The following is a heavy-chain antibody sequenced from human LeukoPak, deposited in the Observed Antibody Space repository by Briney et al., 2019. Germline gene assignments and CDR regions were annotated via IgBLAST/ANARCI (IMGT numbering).Heavy chain of an antibody. J-gene: IGHJ4*02. CDR3: ARETPSNTWSFDN. Sequence: SVKVSCKASGYTFTTYALHWVRQAPGQRPEWMGWITPGNGNTKYSQRLQGRVTISRDTSATTAYLDLSSLRSEDTAVYYCARETPSNTWSFDNWGQGTLVTVSS. D-gene: IGHD6-13*01. CDR1: GYTFTTYA. V-gene: IGHV1-3*01. CDR2: ITPGNGNT.